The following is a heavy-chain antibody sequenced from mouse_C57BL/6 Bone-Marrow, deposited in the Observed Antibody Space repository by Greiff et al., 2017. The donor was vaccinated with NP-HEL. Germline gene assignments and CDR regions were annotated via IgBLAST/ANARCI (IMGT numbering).Heavy chain of an antibody. J-gene: IGHJ1*03. V-gene: IGHV5-17*01. CDR3: ARRDYYGSSYGYFDV. D-gene: IGHD1-1*01. CDR2: ISSGSSTN. Sequence: EVKLMESGGGLVKPGGSLKLSCAASGFTFSDYGMHWVRQAPEKGLEWVAYISSGSSTNYYADTVKGRFTISRDNAKNTLFLQMTSLRSEDTAMYYCARRDYYGSSYGYFDVWGTGTTVTVSS. CDR1: GFTFSDYG.